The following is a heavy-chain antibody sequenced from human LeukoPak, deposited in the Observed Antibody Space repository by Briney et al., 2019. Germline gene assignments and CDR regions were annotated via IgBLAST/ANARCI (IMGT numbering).Heavy chain of an antibody. CDR3: ARGCSGGSCYESKFDP. J-gene: IGHJ5*02. Sequence: PGRSLRLSCAASGFTFSSYAMHWVRQAPGKGLEWVAVISYDGSNKYYADSVKGRFTISRDNSKNTLYLQMNSLRAEDTAVYYCARGCSGGSCYESKFDPWGQGTLVTVSS. CDR2: ISYDGSNK. D-gene: IGHD2-15*01. CDR1: GFTFSSYA. V-gene: IGHV3-30*04.